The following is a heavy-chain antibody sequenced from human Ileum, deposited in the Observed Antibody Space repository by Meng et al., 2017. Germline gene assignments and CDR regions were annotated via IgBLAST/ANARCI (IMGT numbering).Heavy chain of an antibody. J-gene: IGHJ4*03. CDR3: ARHGHFTPDKYYFDS. CDR1: GGSISSGEYC. Sequence: QLQLQESGPGLVKPSETLSLSCTVSGGSISSGEYCWGWIRQPPGKGLEWIGSVYFTGYTYYSPSLMSRVTISVETSKNQFSLRLTSVTAADTGLYLCARHGHFTPDKYYFDSLGQGTLVTVSS. V-gene: IGHV4-39*01. D-gene: IGHD3-3*02. CDR2: VYFTGYT.